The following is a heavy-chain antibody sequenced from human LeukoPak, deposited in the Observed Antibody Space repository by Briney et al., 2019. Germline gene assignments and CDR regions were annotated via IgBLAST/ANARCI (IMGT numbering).Heavy chain of an antibody. V-gene: IGHV3-23*01. CDR3: ARDFCSTTTCLDY. D-gene: IGHD2-2*01. Sequence: GGSLRLSCAASGFTFSSYAMSWVRQAPGKGLEWVSAISGSGGSTYYAGSVKGRFTISRDDSKNTLYLQMNSLRVEDTAVYYCARDFCSTTTCLDYWGQGTLVTVSA. CDR2: ISGSGGST. CDR1: GFTFSSYA. J-gene: IGHJ4*02.